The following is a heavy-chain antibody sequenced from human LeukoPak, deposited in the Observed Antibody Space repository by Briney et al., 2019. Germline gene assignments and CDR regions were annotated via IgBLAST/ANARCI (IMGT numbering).Heavy chain of an antibody. CDR1: GFTISTYW. V-gene: IGHV3-7*04. J-gene: IGHJ4*02. CDR2: INQDGSKK. D-gene: IGHD6-13*01. Sequence: PGGSLRLSCTASGFTISTYWMSWVRQAPGKGLEWVANINQDGSKKYYVDSVKGRFTISRDNVKNSVYLQVNSLRAEDTAVYSCARAVAAADSYWGRGTLVTVSS. CDR3: ARAVAAADSY.